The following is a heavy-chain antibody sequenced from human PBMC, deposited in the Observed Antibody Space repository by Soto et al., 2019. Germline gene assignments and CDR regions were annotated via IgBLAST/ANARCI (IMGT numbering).Heavy chain of an antibody. J-gene: IGHJ5*02. CDR3: AGHEGTATMVRGISP. D-gene: IGHD3-10*01. Sequence: SETLSLTCTVSGGSISSYYWSWIRQPPGKGLEWIGYIYYSGSTNYNPSLKSRVTISVDTSKNQFSLKLSSVTAADTGVYWCAGHEGTATMVRGISPWSQGTLVTVSS. CDR2: IYYSGST. V-gene: IGHV4-59*08. CDR1: GGSISSYY.